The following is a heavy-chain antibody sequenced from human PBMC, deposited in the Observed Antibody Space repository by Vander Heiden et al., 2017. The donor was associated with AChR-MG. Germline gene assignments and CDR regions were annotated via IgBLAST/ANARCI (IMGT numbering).Heavy chain of an antibody. D-gene: IGHD3-10*01. CDR1: GFTFSSYD. V-gene: IGHV3-13*01. CDR3: ARGGRYMDV. J-gene: IGHJ6*03. CDR2: IGTAGET. Sequence: EVQLVESGGALVQAGGSLRLSCAASGFTFSSYDMHWVRQVTGKGLEWVSGIGTAGETYYSGSVKGRFTISRENAKNSLYLQMNSLRAGDTAAYYCARGGRYMDVWGKGTTVTVSS.